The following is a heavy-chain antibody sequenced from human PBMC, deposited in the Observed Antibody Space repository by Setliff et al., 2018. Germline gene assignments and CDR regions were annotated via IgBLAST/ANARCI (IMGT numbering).Heavy chain of an antibody. Sequence: SETLSLTCAVYGGSFSGYYWSWIRQPPGRGLEWIGEINHSGSTNYNPSLKSRVTISVDTSKNQFSLKLSSVTAADTAVYYCAREIGYYYYYYMDVWGKGTTVTVS. CDR1: GGSFSGYY. CDR3: AREIGYYYYYYMDV. CDR2: INHSGST. J-gene: IGHJ6*03. V-gene: IGHV4-34*01.